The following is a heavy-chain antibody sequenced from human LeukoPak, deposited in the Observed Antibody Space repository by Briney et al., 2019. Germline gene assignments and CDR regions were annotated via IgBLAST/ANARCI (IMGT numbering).Heavy chain of an antibody. CDR3: ARVLSGYSDDDY. CDR2: IIPIFGTA. CDR1: GGTFSSYA. D-gene: IGHD5-12*01. J-gene: IGHJ4*02. V-gene: IGHV1-69*06. Sequence: GASVKVSCKASGGTFSSYAISWVRQAPGQGLEWMGGIIPIFGTANYAQKFQGRVTITADKSTSTTYMELSSLRSEDTAVYYCARVLSGYSDDDYWGQGTLVTVSS.